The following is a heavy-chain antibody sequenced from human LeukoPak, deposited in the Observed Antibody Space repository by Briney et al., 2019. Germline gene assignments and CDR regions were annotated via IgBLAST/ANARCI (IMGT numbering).Heavy chain of an antibody. CDR3: ARNDILTGYCSDY. J-gene: IGHJ4*02. V-gene: IGHV4-4*08. D-gene: IGHD3-9*01. Sequence: PSETLSLTCTVSGDSIRNLYWSWIRQPPGKGLEGIVRISTRGRTNYHPSLKSRVTISVYTSKNQFSLKLSSVTAADTAVYYCARNDILTGYCSDYWGQGTLVTVSS. CDR1: GDSIRNLY. CDR2: ISTRGRT.